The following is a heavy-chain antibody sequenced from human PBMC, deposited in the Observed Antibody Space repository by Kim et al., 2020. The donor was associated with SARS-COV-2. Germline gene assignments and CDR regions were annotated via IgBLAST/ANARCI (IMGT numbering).Heavy chain of an antibody. CDR3: AKGRYYDFWSGYSSKNYYYYYGMDV. D-gene: IGHD3-3*01. CDR1: GFTFSSYA. CDR2: ISGSGGST. J-gene: IGHJ6*02. Sequence: GGSLRLSCAASGFTFSSYAMSWVRQAPGKGLEWVSAISGSGGSTYYADSVKGRFTISRDNSKNTLYLQMNSLRAEDTAVYYCAKGRYYDFWSGYSSKNYYYYYGMDVWGQGTTVTVSS. V-gene: IGHV3-23*01.